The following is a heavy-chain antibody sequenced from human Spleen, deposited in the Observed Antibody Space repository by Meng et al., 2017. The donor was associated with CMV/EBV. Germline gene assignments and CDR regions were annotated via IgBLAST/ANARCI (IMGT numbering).Heavy chain of an antibody. CDR1: GFTFSSYT. CDR3: ARDGIVVVPAAIPNYYYYYGMDV. V-gene: IGHV1-46*01. Sequence: GGSLRLSCAASGFTFSSYTMNWVRQAPGKGLEWMGIINPSGGSTSYAQKFQGRVTMTRDTSTSTVYMELSSLRSEDTAVYYCARDGIVVVPAAIPNYYYYYGMDVWGQGTTVTVSS. D-gene: IGHD2-2*02. J-gene: IGHJ6*02. CDR2: INPSGGST.